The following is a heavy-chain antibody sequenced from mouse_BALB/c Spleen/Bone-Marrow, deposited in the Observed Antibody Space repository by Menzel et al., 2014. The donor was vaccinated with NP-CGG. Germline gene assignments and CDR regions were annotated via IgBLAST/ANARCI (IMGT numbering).Heavy chain of an antibody. CDR1: GFTFSSFG. CDR2: ISSGSSTI. Sequence: EVQLQESGGGLVKPGGSRKLSCAASGFTFSSFGMHWVRQAPEKGLEWVAYISSGSSTIYYADTVKGRFTISRDNPRNTLFLQMTSLRSEDTAMYYCARGGNFAWFAYWGQGTLVTASA. CDR3: ARGGNFAWFAY. D-gene: IGHD2-1*01. J-gene: IGHJ3*01. V-gene: IGHV5-17*02.